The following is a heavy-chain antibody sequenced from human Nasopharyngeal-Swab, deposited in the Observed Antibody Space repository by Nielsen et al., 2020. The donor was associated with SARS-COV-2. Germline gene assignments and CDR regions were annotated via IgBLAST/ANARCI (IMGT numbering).Heavy chain of an antibody. CDR1: GFTFSNAW. CDR2: IKSKTDGGTT. J-gene: IGHJ4*02. CDR3: TTVVAVAGRPSFVDY. D-gene: IGHD6-19*01. V-gene: IGHV3-15*01. Sequence: GGSLRLSCAASGFTFSNAWMSWVRQAPGKGLEWVGRIKSKTDGGTTDYAAPVKGRFTISRDDSKNTLYLQMNSLKTEDTAVYYCTTVVAVAGRPSFVDYWCQGTLVTVSS.